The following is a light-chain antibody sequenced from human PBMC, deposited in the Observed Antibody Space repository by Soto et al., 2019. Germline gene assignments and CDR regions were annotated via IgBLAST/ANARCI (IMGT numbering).Light chain of an antibody. CDR1: SSDVGSYDL. CDR2: EGN. Sequence: QSALTQPASVSGSPGQSITISCTGTSSDVGSYDLVSWYQQHPGKAPQPIICEGNKRPSGVSNRFSGSKSGNTASLTISGLQAEDVVVFCCCSCSDHYTYVFGSGTNVTVL. CDR3: CSCSDHYTYV. V-gene: IGLV2-23*01. J-gene: IGLJ1*01.